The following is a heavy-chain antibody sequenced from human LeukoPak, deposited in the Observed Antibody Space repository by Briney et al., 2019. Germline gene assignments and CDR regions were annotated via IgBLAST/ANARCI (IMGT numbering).Heavy chain of an antibody. D-gene: IGHD1-26*01. V-gene: IGHV3-23*01. Sequence: GGSLRLSCAASGFTFSSYAMSWVRQAPGKGLEWVSAISGSGGSTYYADSVKGRFTISRDNAKNSLFLQMNSLRAEDTAVYYCARDTRTFDYWGQGTLVTVSS. CDR2: ISGSGGST. CDR3: ARDTRTFDY. J-gene: IGHJ4*02. CDR1: GFTFSSYA.